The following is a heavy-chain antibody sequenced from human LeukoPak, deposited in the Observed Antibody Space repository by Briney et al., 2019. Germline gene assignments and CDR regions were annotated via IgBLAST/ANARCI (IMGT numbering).Heavy chain of an antibody. CDR1: GGSISGYF. CDR3: ARHDPVGYYQHGMDV. Sequence: SEPLSLPCTVSGGSISGYFWSCLRQPPGQGLEFIGYIYYTGATLYNPSLKSRVTMSVDTSKNQFSRKWSSVTAADTAVYYCARHDPVGYYQHGMDVWGQGTTVTVSS. D-gene: IGHD2-15*01. V-gene: IGHV4-59*08. J-gene: IGHJ6*02. CDR2: IYYTGAT.